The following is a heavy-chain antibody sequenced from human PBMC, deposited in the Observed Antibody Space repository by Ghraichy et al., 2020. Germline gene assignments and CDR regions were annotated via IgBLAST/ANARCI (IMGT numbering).Heavy chain of an antibody. D-gene: IGHD3-16*01. J-gene: IGHJ4*02. V-gene: IGHV1-3*04. Sequence: ASVKVSCKASGYTFTSYEIHWARQAPGQRLEWMGWINTGNGNTKYSQMFQGRLTITRDTSASTAYLELSSLRSEDTAVYYCTRNGGGFAYWGQGTQVTVSS. CDR3: TRNGGGFAY. CDR1: GYTFTSYE. CDR2: INTGNGNT.